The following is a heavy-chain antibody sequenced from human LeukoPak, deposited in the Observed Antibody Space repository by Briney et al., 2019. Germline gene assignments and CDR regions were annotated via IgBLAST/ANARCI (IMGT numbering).Heavy chain of an antibody. D-gene: IGHD6-6*01. CDR3: ATNLFEYSSSPLFDY. Sequence: SVKVSCKASGGTFSSYAISWVRQAPGQGLEWMGGIIPIFGTANYAQRFQGRVTITADESTSTAYMELSSLRSEDTAVYYCATNLFEYSSSPLFDYWGQGTLVTVSS. V-gene: IGHV1-69*13. J-gene: IGHJ4*02. CDR2: IIPIFGTA. CDR1: GGTFSSYA.